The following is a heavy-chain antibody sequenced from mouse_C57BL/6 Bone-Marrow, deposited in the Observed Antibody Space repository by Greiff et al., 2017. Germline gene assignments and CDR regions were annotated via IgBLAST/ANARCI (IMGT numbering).Heavy chain of an antibody. CDR3: ARHEGPYSSWSFDV. V-gene: IGHV5-6*01. CDR2: ISSGGSYT. Sequence: EVKVVESGGDLVKPGGSLKLSCAASGFTFSSYGMSWVRQTPDKRLEWVATISSGGSYTYYPDSVKGRVTISRDNAKNTLYLQMSSLKSEATAMYYCARHEGPYSSWSFDVWGTGTTVTVSS. D-gene: IGHD2-12*01. CDR1: GFTFSSYG. J-gene: IGHJ1*03.